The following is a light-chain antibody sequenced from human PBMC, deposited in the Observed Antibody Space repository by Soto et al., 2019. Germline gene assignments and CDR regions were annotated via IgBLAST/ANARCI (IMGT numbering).Light chain of an antibody. CDR2: GAS. CDR3: QQCNGYSTWT. V-gene: IGKV3-20*01. J-gene: IGKJ1*01. CDR1: QSISSNF. Sequence: EVVLTQSPGTLSSSPGEGDTVSCRAIQSISSNFLAWYQRKRGQAPRLLIHGASNRATGIPDRFSGSGSGTEFTLTISSLQPDDLATYYCQQCNGYSTWTFGQGTKVHIK.